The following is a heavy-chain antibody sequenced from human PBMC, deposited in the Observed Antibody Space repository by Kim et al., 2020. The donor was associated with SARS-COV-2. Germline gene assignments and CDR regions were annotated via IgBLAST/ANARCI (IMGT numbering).Heavy chain of an antibody. CDR3: AREQTTVVTPSWDTVDP. CDR1: GFTFSSYS. D-gene: IGHD4-17*01. CDR2: ISSSSSYI. V-gene: IGHV3-21*01. Sequence: GGSLRLSCAASGFTFSSYSMNWVRQAPGKGLEWVSSISSSSSYIYYADSVKGRFTISRDNAKNSLYLQMNSLRAEDTAVYYCAREQTTVVTPSWDTVDPWGQGTLVTVAS. J-gene: IGHJ5*02.